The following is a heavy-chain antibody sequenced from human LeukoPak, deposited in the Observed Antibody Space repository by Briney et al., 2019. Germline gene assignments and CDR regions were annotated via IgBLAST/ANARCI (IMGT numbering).Heavy chain of an antibody. V-gene: IGHV3-48*01. CDR3: ARAHHRRVYDYVWGSYPY. Sequence: PGGSLRLSCAVSGFTFGTFGMTWVRQAPGKGLEWVSYISSSSSTIYYADSVKGRFTISRDNAKNSLYLQMNSLRAEDTAVYYCARAHHRRVYDYVWGSYPYWGQGTLVTVSS. CDR2: ISSSSSTI. J-gene: IGHJ4*02. D-gene: IGHD3-16*02. CDR1: GFTFGTFG.